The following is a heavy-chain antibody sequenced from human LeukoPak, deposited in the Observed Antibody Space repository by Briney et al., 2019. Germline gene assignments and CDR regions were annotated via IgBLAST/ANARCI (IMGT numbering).Heavy chain of an antibody. V-gene: IGHV3-53*04. CDR1: GFTFDDYA. D-gene: IGHD1/OR15-1a*01. Sequence: PGGSLRLSCAASGFTFDDYAMHWVRQAPGKGLEWVSGIYSGGSTYYADSVKGRFTISRHNSKNTLYLQMNSLRAEDTAVYYCARVNTYHYGMDVWGQGTTVTVSS. CDR2: IYSGGST. CDR3: ARVNTYHYGMDV. J-gene: IGHJ6*02.